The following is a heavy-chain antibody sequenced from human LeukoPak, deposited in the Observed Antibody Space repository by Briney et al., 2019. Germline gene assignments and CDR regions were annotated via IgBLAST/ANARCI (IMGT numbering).Heavy chain of an antibody. V-gene: IGHV4-34*01. CDR2: INHSGST. J-gene: IGHJ6*04. Sequence: SETLSLTCAVYGGSFSGYYWSWLRQPPGKGLEWIGEINHSGSTNYNPSLMSRVTISVDTSKNQFSLKLSSVTAADTAVYYCARGRISYGYYRYYYGMDVLGKGTTVTVSS. CDR3: ARGRISYGYYRYYYGMDV. D-gene: IGHD5-18*01. CDR1: GGSFSGYY.